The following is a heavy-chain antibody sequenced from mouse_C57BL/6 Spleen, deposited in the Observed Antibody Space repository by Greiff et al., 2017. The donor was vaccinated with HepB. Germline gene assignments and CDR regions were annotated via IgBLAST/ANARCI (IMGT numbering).Heavy chain of an antibody. CDR2: ISYDGSN. CDR3: AREDSPGYFDY. CDR1: GYSITSGYY. V-gene: IGHV3-6*01. J-gene: IGHJ2*01. D-gene: IGHD3-3*01. Sequence: VQLKESGPGLVKPSQSLSLTCSVTGYSITSGYYWNWIRQFPGNKLEWMGYISYDGSNNYNPSLKNRISITRDTSKNQFFLKLNSVTTEDTATYYCAREDSPGYFDYWGQGTTLTVSS.